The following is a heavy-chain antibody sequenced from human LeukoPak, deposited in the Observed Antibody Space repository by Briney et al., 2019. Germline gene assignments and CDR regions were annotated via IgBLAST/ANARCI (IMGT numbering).Heavy chain of an antibody. V-gene: IGHV3-74*01. J-gene: IGHJ5*02. CDR3: ARATVTRWFDP. CDR2: INDGGTYT. Sequence: PGGSLRLSCAASGFAFRECWMHWVGQTPGTGLMWVARINDGGTYTAYADSVKGRFTVSRDNAENTLYLQMNSLRAEDTAVYYCARATVTRWFDPWGQGTLVTVSS. CDR1: GFAFRECW. D-gene: IGHD4-17*01.